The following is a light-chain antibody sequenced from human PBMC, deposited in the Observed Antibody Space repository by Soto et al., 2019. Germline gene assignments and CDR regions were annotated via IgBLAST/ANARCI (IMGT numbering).Light chain of an antibody. CDR1: SSDVGGYNY. CDR2: DVS. J-gene: IGLJ1*01. Sequence: QSVLTQPASVSGSPGQSITISCTGTSSDVGGYNYVSWYQHHPGKAPNLMIFDVSNRPSGASNRFSGSKSGNTASLTIAGLQTEDEADYYCSSYTTSNTRQIVFGTGTKVTVL. CDR3: SSYTTSNTRQIV. V-gene: IGLV2-14*03.